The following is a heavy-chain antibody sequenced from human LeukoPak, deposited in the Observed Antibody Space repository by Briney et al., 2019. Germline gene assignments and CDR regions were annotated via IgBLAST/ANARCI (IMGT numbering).Heavy chain of an antibody. V-gene: IGHV1-2*04. D-gene: IGHD5-24*01. CDR3: ARVRCRDGYNFFDY. CDR2: INPNSGGT. CDR1: GYTFTGYY. Sequence: ASVKVSCKASGYTFTGYYMHWVRQAPGQGLEWMGWINPNSGGTNYAQKFQGWVTMTRDTSISTAYMELSRLRSDDTAVYYCARVRCRDGYNFFDYWGQGTLVTVSS. J-gene: IGHJ4*02.